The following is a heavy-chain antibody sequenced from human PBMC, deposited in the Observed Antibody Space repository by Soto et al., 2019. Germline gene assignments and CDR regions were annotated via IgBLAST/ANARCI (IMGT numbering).Heavy chain of an antibody. CDR3: ARAIPMGGDVEVEAFDL. CDR2: ISPNNGNT. Sequence: QVQLVQSGAEVKKPGASVKVSCKASGYTFTTYGISWVRQAPGQGFEWMGWISPNNGNTNFAQKFWGRVTMTTYAETSPAYMELWTLKADDTAVYYCARAIPMGGDVEVEAFDLWGQATMLTV. J-gene: IGHJ3*01. D-gene: IGHD3-16*01. V-gene: IGHV1-18*01. CDR1: GYTFTTYG.